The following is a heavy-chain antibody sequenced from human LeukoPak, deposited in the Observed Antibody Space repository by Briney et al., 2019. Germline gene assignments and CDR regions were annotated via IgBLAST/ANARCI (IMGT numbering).Heavy chain of an antibody. CDR3: ARQYTGYDF. J-gene: IGHJ4*02. D-gene: IGHD2-2*02. V-gene: IGHV5-51*01. CDR2: IYPGDSDT. CDR1: GYSFTSYW. Sequence: GESLKISCKGSGYSFTSYWIAWVRQMPGKGLEWMGVIYPGDSDTRYSPSFQGQVTVSVDTSINTAYLQWSSLRASDTAMYYCARQYTGYDFWGQGTLVTVSS.